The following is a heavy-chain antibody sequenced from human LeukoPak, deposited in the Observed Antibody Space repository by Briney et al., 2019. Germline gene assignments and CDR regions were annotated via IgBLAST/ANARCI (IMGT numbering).Heavy chain of an antibody. Sequence: SETLSLTCAVYGGSFNGYYWSWIRQPPGKGLEWIGEINHSGSTNYNPSLKSRVTISVDTSKNQFSLKLSSVTAADTAVYYCARGRERITMIVVVITKPYYFDYWGQGTLVTVSS. CDR3: ARGRERITMIVVVITKPYYFDY. CDR1: GGSFNGYY. J-gene: IGHJ4*02. CDR2: INHSGST. D-gene: IGHD3-22*01. V-gene: IGHV4-34*01.